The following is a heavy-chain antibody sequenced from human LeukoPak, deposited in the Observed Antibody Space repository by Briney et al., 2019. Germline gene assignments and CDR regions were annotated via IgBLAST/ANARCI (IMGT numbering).Heavy chain of an antibody. CDR2: INSDGSST. V-gene: IGHV3-74*01. J-gene: IGHJ4*02. CDR1: GFTFSSYA. CDR3: ARVSGYSYAWDYFDY. Sequence: PGGSLRLSCAASGFTFSSYAMSWVRQAPGKGLEWVSRINSDGSSTSYADSVKGRFTISRDNAKNTLYLQMNSLRAEDTAVYYCARVSGYSYAWDYFDYWGQGTLVTVSS. D-gene: IGHD5-18*01.